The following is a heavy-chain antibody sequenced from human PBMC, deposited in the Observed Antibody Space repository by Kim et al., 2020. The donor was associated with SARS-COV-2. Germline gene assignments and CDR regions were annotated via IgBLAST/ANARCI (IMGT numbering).Heavy chain of an antibody. J-gene: IGHJ2*01. D-gene: IGHD6-13*01. Sequence: SVKGRFSISSDNSKNTLYLQMDSLPAEDTSVYYCAREGRSAAKFWFFDLWGRGTLVTVSS. CDR3: AREGRSAAKFWFFDL. V-gene: IGHV3-30*07.